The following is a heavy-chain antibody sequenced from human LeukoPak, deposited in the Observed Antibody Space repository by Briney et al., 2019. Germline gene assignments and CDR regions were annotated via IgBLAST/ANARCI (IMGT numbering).Heavy chain of an antibody. CDR2: INSDGSST. CDR3: ARAGWRQWLVYYYYGMDV. J-gene: IGHJ6*04. V-gene: IGHV3-74*01. D-gene: IGHD6-19*01. CDR1: GFTFSSYW. Sequence: HTGGSLRLSCAASGFTFSSYWMHWVHQAPGKGLVWVSRINSDGSSTSYADSVKGRFTISRDNAKNTLYLQMNSLRAEYTAVYYCARAGWRQWLVYYYYGMDVWGKGTTVTVSS.